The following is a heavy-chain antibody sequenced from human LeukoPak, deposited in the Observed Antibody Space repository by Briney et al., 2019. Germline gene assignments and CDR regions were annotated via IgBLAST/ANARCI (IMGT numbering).Heavy chain of an antibody. CDR2: ISGSGGST. CDR1: GFTFSSYG. Sequence: TGGSLRLSCAASGFTFSSYGMSWVRQAPGKGLEWVSAISGSGGSTYYADSVKGRFTISRDNSKNTLYLQMNSLRAEDTAVYYCAKDHSYSSSWYYWGQGTLVTVSS. V-gene: IGHV3-23*01. D-gene: IGHD6-13*01. J-gene: IGHJ4*02. CDR3: AKDHSYSSSWYY.